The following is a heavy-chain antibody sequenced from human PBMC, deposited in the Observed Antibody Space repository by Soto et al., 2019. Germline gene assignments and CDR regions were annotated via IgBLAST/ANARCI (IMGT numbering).Heavy chain of an antibody. CDR3: AAIGGPCSGGSCYSTNWFDP. CDR2: ISAYNGNT. Sequence: QVQLVQSGAEVKKPGASVKVSCKASGYTFTSYGISWVRQAPGQGIEWMGWISAYNGNTNYAQKRQGRVTMTTDTSTSTAYMGLRSRKSDDTAVYYCAAIGGPCSGGSCYSTNWFDPGGQGTLVTVSS. V-gene: IGHV1-18*01. D-gene: IGHD2-15*01. J-gene: IGHJ5*02. CDR1: GYTFTSYG.